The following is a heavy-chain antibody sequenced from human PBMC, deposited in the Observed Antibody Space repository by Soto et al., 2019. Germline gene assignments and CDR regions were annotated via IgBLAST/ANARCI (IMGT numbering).Heavy chain of an antibody. D-gene: IGHD2-21*02. CDR2: IHYTGSV. CDR3: VREDDGGDSDYYGLDV. CDR1: GGSLNSEHYH. Sequence: QIQLQESGPGLVRPSQTLSLTITVSGGSLNSEHYHWTWIRQAPGKGLEWIGYIHYTGSVRYNPSLQSHITMSVDTSTDLFSVNLSSVTAADTAVYFCVREDDGGDSDYYGLDVWGQGTMVTVSS. V-gene: IGHV4-30-4*01. J-gene: IGHJ6*02.